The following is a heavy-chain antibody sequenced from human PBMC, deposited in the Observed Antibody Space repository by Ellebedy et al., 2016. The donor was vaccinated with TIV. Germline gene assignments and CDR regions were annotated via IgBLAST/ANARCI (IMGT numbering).Heavy chain of an antibody. Sequence: GESLKISXAASGFTFSSYGMHWVRQAPGKGLEWVAVIWYDGSNKYYADSVKGRFTISRDNSKNTLYLQINSLRAEDTAVYYCAKNAYDFWSGHDYWGQGTLVTVSS. J-gene: IGHJ4*02. V-gene: IGHV3-33*06. CDR1: GFTFSSYG. D-gene: IGHD3-3*01. CDR2: IWYDGSNK. CDR3: AKNAYDFWSGHDY.